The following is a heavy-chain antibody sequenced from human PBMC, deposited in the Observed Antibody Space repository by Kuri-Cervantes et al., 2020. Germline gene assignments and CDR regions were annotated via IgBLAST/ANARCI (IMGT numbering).Heavy chain of an antibody. CDR2: IIPIFGTA. CDR3: ARDGIAAAGTIDWYFDL. D-gene: IGHD6-13*01. Sequence: SVKVSCKASGYTFTSYYMHWVRQAPGQGLEWMGGIIPIFGTANYAQKFQGRVTITADESTSTAYMELSSLRSEDTAVYYCARDGIAAAGTIDWYFDLWGRGTLVTVSS. CDR1: GYTFTSYY. J-gene: IGHJ2*01. V-gene: IGHV1-69*13.